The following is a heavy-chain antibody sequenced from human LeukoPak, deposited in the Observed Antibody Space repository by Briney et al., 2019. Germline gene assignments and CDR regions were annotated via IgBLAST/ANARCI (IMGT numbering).Heavy chain of an antibody. V-gene: IGHV4-34*01. CDR3: ARGRLSDYVWGSYRYLIDY. D-gene: IGHD3-16*02. Sequence: ASETLSLTCAVYGGSFSGYYWSWIRQPPGKGLEWIGEINHSGSTNYNPSLKSRVTISVDTSKNQFSLKLSSVTAADTAVYYCARGRLSDYVWGSYRYLIDYCGQGTLVTVSS. CDR2: INHSGST. J-gene: IGHJ4*01. CDR1: GGSFSGYY.